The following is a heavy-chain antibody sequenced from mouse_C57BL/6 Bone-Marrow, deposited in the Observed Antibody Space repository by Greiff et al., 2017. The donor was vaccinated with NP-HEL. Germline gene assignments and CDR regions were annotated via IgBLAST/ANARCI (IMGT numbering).Heavy chain of an antibody. D-gene: IGHD2-1*01. CDR3: ASKRDLLWNYWWYFEV. CDR1: GYSITSGYY. Sequence: EVKLQESGPGLVKPSQSLSLTCSVTGYSITSGYYWNWIRQFPGNKLEWMGYISYDGSTNYNPSLKNRISITHDTSKNQFFLKLNSVTTEDTATYYGASKRDLLWNYWWYFEVWGTGTTVTVSS. CDR2: ISYDGST. J-gene: IGHJ1*03. V-gene: IGHV3-6*01.